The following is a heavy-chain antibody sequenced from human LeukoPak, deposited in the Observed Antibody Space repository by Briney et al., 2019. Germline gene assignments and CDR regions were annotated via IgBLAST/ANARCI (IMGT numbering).Heavy chain of an antibody. J-gene: IGHJ5*02. CDR2: IYPGDSDT. D-gene: IGHD1-1*01. CDR3: ARQKNRWTEQFDP. CDR1: GYSFTSYW. Sequence: GESLKISCKGSGYSFTSYWIGWVRQMPGKGLEWMGIIYPGDSDTRYSPSFQGQVTISADKSISTAYLQWSSLKASDTAMYYCARQKNRWTEQFDPWGQGTLVTVSS. V-gene: IGHV5-51*01.